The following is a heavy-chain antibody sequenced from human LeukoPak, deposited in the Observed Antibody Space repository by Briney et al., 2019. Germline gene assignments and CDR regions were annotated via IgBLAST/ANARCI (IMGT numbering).Heavy chain of an antibody. CDR2: IYHSGST. V-gene: IGHV4-38-2*02. CDR1: GYSISSGYY. CDR3: ARLGITGTIGY. D-gene: IGHD1-7*01. J-gene: IGHJ4*02. Sequence: PSETLSLTCTVSGYSISSGYYWGWIRQPPGKGLEWIGSIYHSGSTYYNPPLKSRVTISVDTSKNQFSLKLSSVTAADTAVYYCARLGITGTIGYWGQGTLVTVSS.